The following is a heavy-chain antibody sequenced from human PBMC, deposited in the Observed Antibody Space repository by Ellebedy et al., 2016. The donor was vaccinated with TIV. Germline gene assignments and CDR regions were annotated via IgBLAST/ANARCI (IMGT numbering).Heavy chain of an antibody. Sequence: SETLSLXXGVSGGSISSGRFYWNWIRQPAGKGLEWIGTISNRDRTDYNPSLKSRVFILVDASKNQFFLKLTSVTAADTAVYYCATFNQYYTYLGVWGKGTTVTVSS. V-gene: IGHV4-30-2*03. CDR3: ATFNQYYTYLGV. D-gene: IGHD1-14*01. CDR1: GGSISSGRFY. J-gene: IGHJ6*03. CDR2: ISNRDRT.